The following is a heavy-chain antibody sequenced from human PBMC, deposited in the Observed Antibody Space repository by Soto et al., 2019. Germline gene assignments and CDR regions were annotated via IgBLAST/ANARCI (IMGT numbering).Heavy chain of an antibody. J-gene: IGHJ4*02. CDR3: ARDPGVGAINFDY. D-gene: IGHD1-26*01. Sequence: ASVKVSCKASGYTFTGYYMHWVRQAPGQGLEWMGWINPNSGGTNYAQKFQGWVTMTRDTSISTAYMELSRLRSDDTAVYYCARDPGVGAINFDYWGQGTLVTVSS. CDR2: INPNSGGT. V-gene: IGHV1-2*04. CDR1: GYTFTGYY.